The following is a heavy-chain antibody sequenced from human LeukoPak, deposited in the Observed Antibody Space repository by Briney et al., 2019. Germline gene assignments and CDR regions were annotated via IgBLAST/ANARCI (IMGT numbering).Heavy chain of an antibody. CDR2: INPSGGST. CDR3: ARVRDGYNDAYDI. J-gene: IGHJ3*02. D-gene: IGHD5-24*01. CDR1: GYTVTGYY. Sequence: ASVKVSCKASGYTVTGYYMHWVRQAPGQRLEWMGIINPSGGSTNYAQNFQGRVTMTRDTSTSTVYMELSSLRSEDTAVYYCARVRDGYNDAYDIWGQGTMVTVPS. V-gene: IGHV1-46*01.